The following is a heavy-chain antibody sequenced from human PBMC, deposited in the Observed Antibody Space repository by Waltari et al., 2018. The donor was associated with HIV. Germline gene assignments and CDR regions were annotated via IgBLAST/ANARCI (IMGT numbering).Heavy chain of an antibody. D-gene: IGHD1-26*01. V-gene: IGHV3-48*02. CDR1: GFPFRSYS. CDR2: SSSSSSTI. CDR3: ARGKATEAGLDY. J-gene: IGHJ4*02. Sequence: EVQLVESGGGLVQPGGSLRLSCAASGFPFRSYSMNWVRQAPGKGLKGIAYSSSSSSTIYYADSVKGRFTISRDNAKNSLYLQMNSLRDEDTAVYYCARGKATEAGLDYWGQGTLVTVSS.